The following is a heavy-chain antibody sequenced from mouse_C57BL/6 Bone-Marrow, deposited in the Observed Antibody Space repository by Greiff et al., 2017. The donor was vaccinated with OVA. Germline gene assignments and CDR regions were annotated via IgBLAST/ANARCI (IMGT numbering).Heavy chain of an antibody. D-gene: IGHD1-1*01. Sequence: QVQLQQSGPGLVQPSQSLSITCTVSGFSLTSYGVHWVRQSPGKGLEWLGVIWRGGSTDYNAALMSSLSITKDNSKSQVFFKMNSLQADDTAIYYCAKIFNYYGSDVWGTGTTVTVSS. V-gene: IGHV2-5*01. J-gene: IGHJ1*03. CDR1: GFSLTSYG. CDR3: AKIFNYYGSDV. CDR2: IWRGGST.